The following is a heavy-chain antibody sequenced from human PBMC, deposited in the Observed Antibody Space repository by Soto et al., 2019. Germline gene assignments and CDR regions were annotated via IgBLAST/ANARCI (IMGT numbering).Heavy chain of an antibody. CDR1: GYTFTSYA. Sequence: ASVKVSCKASGYTFTSYAMHWVRQAPGQRLEWMGWINAGNGNTKYSQKFQGRVTITRDTSASTAYMELSSLRSEDTAVYYCAIVGYCSSTSCSYFDYWGQGTLVTVSS. CDR3: AIVGYCSSTSCSYFDY. CDR2: INAGNGNT. D-gene: IGHD2-2*01. V-gene: IGHV1-3*01. J-gene: IGHJ4*02.